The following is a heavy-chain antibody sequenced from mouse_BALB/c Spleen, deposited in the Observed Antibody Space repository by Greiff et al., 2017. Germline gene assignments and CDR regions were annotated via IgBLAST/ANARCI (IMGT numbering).Heavy chain of an antibody. J-gene: IGHJ4*01. CDR1: GFTFSDYY. CDR2: ISDGGRYT. D-gene: IGHD2-3*01. Sequence: EVQLVESGGGLVKPGGSLKLSCAASGFTFSDYYMYWVRQTPEKRLEWVATISDGGRYTYYPDSVKGRFTISRDNAKNNLYLQMSSLKSEDTAMYYCARWGYYSTTGAMDYWGQGTSVTVSS. CDR3: ARWGYYSTTGAMDY. V-gene: IGHV5-4*02.